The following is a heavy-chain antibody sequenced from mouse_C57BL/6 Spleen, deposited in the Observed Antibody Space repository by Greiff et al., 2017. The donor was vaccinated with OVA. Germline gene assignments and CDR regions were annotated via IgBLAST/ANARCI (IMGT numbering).Heavy chain of an antibody. V-gene: IGHV5-17*01. CDR3: ARRNNYYAMDY. CDR2: ISSGSSTI. CDR1: GFTFSDYG. J-gene: IGHJ4*01. Sequence: DVMLVESGGGLVKPGGSLKLSCAASGFTFSDYGMHWVRQAPEKGLEWVAYISSGSSTIYYADTVKGRFTISRDNAKNTLFLQMTSLRSEDTAMYYCARRNNYYAMDYWGQGTSVTVSS. D-gene: IGHD1-3*01.